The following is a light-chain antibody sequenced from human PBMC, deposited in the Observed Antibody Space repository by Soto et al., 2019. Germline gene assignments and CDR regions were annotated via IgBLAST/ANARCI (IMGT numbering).Light chain of an antibody. CDR3: QQFTNWPHT. V-gene: IGKV3-15*01. CDR1: QSVNQK. Sequence: EIVLTQSPATLSVSPGERATLSCRASQSVNQKLGWYQQKPGQAPRLLIYVASYRATGIPARFSGSGSGTEYTLTFSNLQAEDFAVYYCQQFTNWPHTFGQGTRLEIK. CDR2: VAS. J-gene: IGKJ2*01.